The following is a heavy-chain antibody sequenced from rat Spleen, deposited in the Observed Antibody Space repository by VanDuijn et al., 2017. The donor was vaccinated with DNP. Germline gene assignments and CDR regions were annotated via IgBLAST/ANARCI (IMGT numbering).Heavy chain of an antibody. CDR3: ARDDYGSYGAMDP. CDR2: ISYDGSRT. D-gene: IGHD1-3*01. V-gene: IGHV5-7*01. J-gene: IGHJ4*01. CDR1: GFTFSDYA. Sequence: EVQLVESGGDLVQPGRSLKLSCAASGFTFSDYAMAWVRQAPKKGLEWVATISYDGSRTYYRDSVRGRFTISRDDAKSTLYLQMDSLRSEDTATYFCARDDYGSYGAMDPWGQGTSVTVSS.